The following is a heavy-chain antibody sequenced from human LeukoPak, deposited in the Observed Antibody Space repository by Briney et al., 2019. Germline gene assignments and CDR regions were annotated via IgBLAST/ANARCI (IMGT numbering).Heavy chain of an antibody. CDR1: GYTFTSYG. D-gene: IGHD5-24*01. V-gene: IGHV1-2*02. Sequence: ASVKVSCKASGYTFTSYGISWVRQAPGQGLEWMGWINPNSGGTNYAQKFQGRVTMTRDTSISTAYMELSRLRSDDTAVYSCATTPKETGANFDYWGQGTLVTVSS. CDR3: ATTPKETGANFDY. J-gene: IGHJ4*02. CDR2: INPNSGGT.